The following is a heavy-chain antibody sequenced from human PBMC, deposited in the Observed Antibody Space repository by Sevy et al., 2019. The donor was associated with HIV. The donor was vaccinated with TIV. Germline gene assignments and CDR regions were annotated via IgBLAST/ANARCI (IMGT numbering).Heavy chain of an antibody. J-gene: IGHJ4*02. D-gene: IGHD3-3*01. Sequence: GGSLRLSCAASGFTFSSYAMHWVRQAPGKGLEWVAVITYDGSNKYYADSVKGRFTISRDNSKNTLYLQMNSLSAEDTAGYYCARELRFLEWLSFVFDYWGQGTLVTVSS. CDR1: GFTFSSYA. V-gene: IGHV3-30-3*01. CDR3: ARELRFLEWLSFVFDY. CDR2: ITYDGSNK.